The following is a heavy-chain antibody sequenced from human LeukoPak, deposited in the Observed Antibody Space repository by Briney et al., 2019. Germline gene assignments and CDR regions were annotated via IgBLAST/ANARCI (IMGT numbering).Heavy chain of an antibody. Sequence: ASVKVSCKASGYTFTGYYMHWVRQAPGQGLEWMGWINPNSGGTNYAQKFQGRVTMTRDTSISTAYMELSRLRSDDTAVYYCARGLGLSAGATQVDYWGQGTLVTVSS. CDR2: INPNSGGT. CDR3: ARGLGLSAGATQVDY. J-gene: IGHJ4*02. CDR1: GYTFTGYY. D-gene: IGHD1-26*01. V-gene: IGHV1-2*02.